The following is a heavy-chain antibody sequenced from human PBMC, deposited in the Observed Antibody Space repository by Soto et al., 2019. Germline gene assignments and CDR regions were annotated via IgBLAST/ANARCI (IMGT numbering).Heavy chain of an antibody. CDR3: TRDHYGSDRYFLHY. J-gene: IGHJ4*02. V-gene: IGHV3-48*02. Sequence: EVQLVESGGDLVQPGGSLRLSCAGSGFIFSDYSMNWVRQAPGKGLEWVSYIRSNSNNIHYADSVKVRFTISRDNARNSLYLQMNSLIDEDTAVYYCTRDHYGSDRYFLHYRGQGTLVTVSS. CDR1: GFIFSDYS. CDR2: IRSNSNNI. D-gene: IGHD3-10*01.